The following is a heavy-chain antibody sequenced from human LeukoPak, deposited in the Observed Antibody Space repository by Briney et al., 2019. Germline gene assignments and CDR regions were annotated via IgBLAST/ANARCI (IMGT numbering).Heavy chain of an antibody. D-gene: IGHD2-2*01. J-gene: IGHJ3*02. CDR2: ISGSGGST. V-gene: IGHV3-23*01. CDR1: GFTFSSNA. CDR3: AKGGYCSSTSCYGVDAFDI. Sequence: PGGSLRLSCAASGFTFSSNAMSWVRQAPGKGLEWVSAISGSGGSTYYADSVKGRFTISRDNSKNTLYLQMNSLRAEDTAVYYCAKGGYCSSTSCYGVDAFDIWGQGTMVTVSS.